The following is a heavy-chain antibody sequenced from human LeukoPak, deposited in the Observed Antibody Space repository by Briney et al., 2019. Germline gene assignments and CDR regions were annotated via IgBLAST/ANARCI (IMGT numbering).Heavy chain of an antibody. CDR2: ISGSGGST. D-gene: IGHD2-2*01. V-gene: IGHV3-23*01. CDR3: AKPLVVVPAALFDY. Sequence: GGSLRLSCAASGFTSSSYAMSWVRQAPGKGLEWVSAISGSGGSTYYADSVKGRFTISRDNSKNTLYLQMNSLRAEDTAVYYCAKPLVVVPAALFDYWGQGTLVTVSS. J-gene: IGHJ4*02. CDR1: GFTSSSYA.